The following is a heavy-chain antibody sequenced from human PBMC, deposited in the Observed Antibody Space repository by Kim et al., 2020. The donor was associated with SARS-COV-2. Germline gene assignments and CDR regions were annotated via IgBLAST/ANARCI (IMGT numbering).Heavy chain of an antibody. J-gene: IGHJ6*02. CDR3: ARRLTAVTPYYGMDV. CDR2: INPYNGDT. Sequence: ASVKVSCKASGYIFNTYGISWVRQAPGQGLEWMGWINPYNGDTKYAQKLQGRVTMTTDTSTGTAYMELRSLRLDDTATYYCARRLTAVTPYYGMDVWGQGTTVTLSS. CDR1: GYIFNTYG. D-gene: IGHD2-15*01. V-gene: IGHV1-18*01.